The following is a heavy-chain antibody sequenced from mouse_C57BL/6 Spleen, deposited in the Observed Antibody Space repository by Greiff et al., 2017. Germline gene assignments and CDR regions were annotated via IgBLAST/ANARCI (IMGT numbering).Heavy chain of an antibody. CDR3: ARHGGYGSSDYFDY. Sequence: EVKLMESGGDLVKPGGSLKLSCAASGFTFSSYGMSWVRQTPDKRLEWVATISSGGSYTYYPDSVKGRFTISRDNAKNTLYLQMSSLKSEDTAMYYCARHGGYGSSDYFDYWGQGTTLTVSS. CDR1: GFTFSSYG. J-gene: IGHJ2*01. V-gene: IGHV5-6*01. CDR2: ISSGGSYT. D-gene: IGHD1-1*01.